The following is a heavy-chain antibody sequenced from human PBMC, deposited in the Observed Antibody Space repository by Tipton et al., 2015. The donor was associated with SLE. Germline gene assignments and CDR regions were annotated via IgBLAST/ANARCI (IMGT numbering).Heavy chain of an antibody. J-gene: IGHJ4*02. Sequence: TLSLTCTVSGDFINSRDYHWNWIRQHPGKGLEWIGYISSSGNPYYNPSLESRLTISMDKSNNQFSLNLRSVTAADTAVYFCARSLQFLEGYLGHWGQGTLISVSS. CDR3: ARSLQFLEGYLGH. D-gene: IGHD3-3*01. CDR1: GDFINSRDYH. CDR2: ISSSGNP. V-gene: IGHV4-31*03.